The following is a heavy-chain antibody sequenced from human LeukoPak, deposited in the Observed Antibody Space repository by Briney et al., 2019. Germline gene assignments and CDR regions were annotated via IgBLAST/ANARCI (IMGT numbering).Heavy chain of an antibody. V-gene: IGHV4-59*01. Sequence: SETLSLSCTDSGGSLSSYYWSWFRQPLGKGLGWVSHIYYSGSSDYNPSLKGRLTISVDTSRNQYALKLSSVTAADTAVYYCARGLPGYSGGDDAFDIWGPGTMVTVSS. CDR2: IYYSGSS. J-gene: IGHJ3*02. CDR3: ARGLPGYSGGDDAFDI. CDR1: GGSLSSYY. D-gene: IGHD2-21*01.